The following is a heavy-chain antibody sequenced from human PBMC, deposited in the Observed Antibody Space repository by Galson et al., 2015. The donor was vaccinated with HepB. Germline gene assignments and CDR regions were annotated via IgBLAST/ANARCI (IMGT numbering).Heavy chain of an antibody. CDR1: GFTFSSYG. D-gene: IGHD5-12*01. Sequence: SLRLSCAASGFTFSSYGMHWVRQAPGKGLEWVAVISYDGSNKYYADSVKGRFTISRDNSKNTLYLQMNSLRAEDTAVYYCAKDRQYSGYALNFDYWGQGTLVTVSS. CDR3: AKDRQYSGYALNFDY. J-gene: IGHJ4*02. V-gene: IGHV3-30*18. CDR2: ISYDGSNK.